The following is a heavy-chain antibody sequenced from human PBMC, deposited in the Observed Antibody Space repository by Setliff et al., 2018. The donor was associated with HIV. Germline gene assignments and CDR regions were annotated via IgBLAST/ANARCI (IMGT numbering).Heavy chain of an antibody. CDR3: ARDGLLVAGIRFDY. J-gene: IGHJ4*01. V-gene: IGHV1-69*05. CDR2: IIPAFGTA. CDR1: GYTFIGDY. Sequence: ASVKVSCKASGYTFIGDYMHWVRQAPGQGLEWMGGIIPAFGTANYAQKFQGRVTITTDESTSTAYMELSGLRSEDTAVYFCARDGLLVAGIRFDYWGQGTLVTVSS. D-gene: IGHD6-19*01.